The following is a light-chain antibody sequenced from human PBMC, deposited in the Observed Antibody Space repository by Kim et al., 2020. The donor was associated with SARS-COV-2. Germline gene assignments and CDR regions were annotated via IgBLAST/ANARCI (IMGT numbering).Light chain of an antibody. CDR2: GAS. V-gene: IGKV3-15*01. J-gene: IGKJ4*01. CDR3: QHYSTTPLT. CDR1: QSVSTS. Sequence: EIVMTQSPATLSVSPGERATLSCRASQSVSTSLAWYQQEPGQAPRLLIYGASTRATGIPARFSGSGSGTEFTLTISSLQSEDFAVYTCQHYSTTPLTFGGGTKVDIK.